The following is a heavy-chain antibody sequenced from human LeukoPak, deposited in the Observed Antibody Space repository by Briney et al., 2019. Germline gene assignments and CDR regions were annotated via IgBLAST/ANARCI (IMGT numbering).Heavy chain of an antibody. J-gene: IGHJ4*02. V-gene: IGHV3-33*01. CDR1: GFTFSNYG. Sequence: PGGSLRLSCAASGFTFSNYGMLWVRQAPGKGLEWVSVIWSDGNNKYYADSVKGRFTISRDNSKNTLYLQMNSLRAEDTAVYYCATGAQLDLTFLMYWGQGTLVTVSS. D-gene: IGHD6-13*01. CDR3: ATGAQLDLTFLMY. CDR2: IWSDGNNK.